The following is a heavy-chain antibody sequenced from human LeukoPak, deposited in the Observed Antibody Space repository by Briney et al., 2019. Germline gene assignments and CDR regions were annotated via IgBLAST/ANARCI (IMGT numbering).Heavy chain of an antibody. CDR3: ARGLYYYDSSGYIG. CDR2: ISYDGSNK. D-gene: IGHD3-22*01. V-gene: IGHV3-30-3*01. Sequence: GGSLRLSCAASGFTFSSYAMHWVRQAPGKGLEWVAVISYDGSNKYYADSVKGRFTISRDNSKNTLYLQMNSLRAEDTAVYYCARGLYYYDSSGYIGWGQETLVTVSS. CDR1: GFTFSSYA. J-gene: IGHJ4*02.